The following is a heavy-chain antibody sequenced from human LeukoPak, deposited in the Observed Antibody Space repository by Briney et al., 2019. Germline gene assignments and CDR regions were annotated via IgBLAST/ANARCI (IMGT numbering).Heavy chain of an antibody. CDR3: ARSGGIVVVVAAISFNWFDP. D-gene: IGHD2-15*01. CDR2: INPNSDGT. V-gene: IGHV1-2*02. Sequence: ASVKVSCKASGYTFTGYYMHWVRQAPGQGLEWMGWINPNSDGTNYAQKFQGRVTMTRDTSISTAYMELSRLRSDDTAVYYCARSGGIVVVVAAISFNWFDPWGQGTLVTVSS. CDR1: GYTFTGYY. J-gene: IGHJ5*02.